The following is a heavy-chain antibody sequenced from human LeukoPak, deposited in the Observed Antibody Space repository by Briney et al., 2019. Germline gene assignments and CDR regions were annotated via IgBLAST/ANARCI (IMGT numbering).Heavy chain of an antibody. CDR2: IYSSGST. CDR1: GGSISSYY. V-gene: IGHV4-4*07. CDR3: ARYHCSSTTCHLLN. Sequence: SETLSLACTVSGGSISSYYWSWIRQPAGKGLEWIGRIYSSGSTNYKPSLKSRVTMSVDTSKNQVSLKLSSVTAADTAVYYCARYHCSSTTCHLLNWGQGTLVTVSS. J-gene: IGHJ4*02. D-gene: IGHD2-2*01.